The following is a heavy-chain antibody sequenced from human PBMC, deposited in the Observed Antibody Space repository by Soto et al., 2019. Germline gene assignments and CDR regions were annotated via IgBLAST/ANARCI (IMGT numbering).Heavy chain of an antibody. D-gene: IGHD6-19*01. Sequence: QVQLVQSGGEVRKPGASVKVSCKASGDTITNYGISWVRQAPGQGLERMGWISFYNGNTKYAQNLQGRVTLTTDTSTSTAYMELRSLRSDDTAVYYCASATSIAVAGKESWGQGTLVTVSS. CDR1: GDTITNYG. CDR3: ASATSIAVAGKES. CDR2: ISFYNGNT. J-gene: IGHJ4*02. V-gene: IGHV1-18*01.